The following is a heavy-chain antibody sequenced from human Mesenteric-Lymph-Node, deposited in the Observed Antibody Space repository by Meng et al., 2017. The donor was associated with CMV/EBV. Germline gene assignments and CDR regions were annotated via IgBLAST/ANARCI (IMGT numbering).Heavy chain of an antibody. CDR2: IYYSGST. V-gene: IGHV4-30-4*08. CDR1: GGSISSGDYY. CDR3: ARHRGRNDYYVLYNWFDP. Sequence: SETLLTCTVSGGSISSGDYYWSWIRQPPGKGLEWIGYIYYSGSTYYNPSLKSRVTISVDTSKNQFSLKLSSVTAADTAVYYCARHRGRNDYYVLYNWFDPWGQGTLVTVSS. D-gene: IGHD3-10*02. J-gene: IGHJ5*02.